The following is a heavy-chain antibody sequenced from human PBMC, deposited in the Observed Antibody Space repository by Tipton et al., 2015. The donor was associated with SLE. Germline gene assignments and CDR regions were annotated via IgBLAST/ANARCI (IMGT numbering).Heavy chain of an antibody. J-gene: IGHJ3*02. CDR3: ARVYANWNFRSRDAFDI. CDR2: VYYGGST. D-gene: IGHD1-1*01. V-gene: IGHV4-59*11. CDR1: GGSISNLY. Sequence: GLVKPSETLSLTCNVSGGSISNLYWSWIRQPPGKPLEWIGYVYYGGSTFYNPSLKSRLTISVDTSKNQFSLKLSSVTATDTAVYYCARVYANWNFRSRDAFDIWGQGAVVAVSS.